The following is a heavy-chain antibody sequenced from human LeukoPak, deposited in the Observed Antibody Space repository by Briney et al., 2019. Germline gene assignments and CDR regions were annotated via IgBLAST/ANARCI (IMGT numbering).Heavy chain of an antibody. CDR3: ARERDGKRWFFDY. CDR1: GGSISSYY. D-gene: IGHD5-24*01. J-gene: IGHJ4*02. CDR2: IYYSGST. Sequence: SGTLSLTCTVSGGSISSYYWSWIRQPPGKGLEWIGYIYYSGSTNYNPSLKSRVTISVDTSKNHFSLKLSSVTAADTAVYYCARERDGKRWFFDYWGQGSLVTVSS. V-gene: IGHV4-59*01.